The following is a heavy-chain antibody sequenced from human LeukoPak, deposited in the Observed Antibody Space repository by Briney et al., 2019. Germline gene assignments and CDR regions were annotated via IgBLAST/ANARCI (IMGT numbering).Heavy chain of an antibody. Sequence: ASVKVSCKASGYTFTSYYMHWVRQAPGQGLEWMGIINPSGGSTSYAQKFQGRVTMTRDMSTSTAYMELSSLRSEDTAVYYCTPEGPRDSSGYPMYAFDIWGQGTMVTVSS. CDR1: GYTFTSYY. J-gene: IGHJ3*02. CDR3: TPEGPRDSSGYPMYAFDI. CDR2: INPSGGST. V-gene: IGHV1-46*01. D-gene: IGHD3-22*01.